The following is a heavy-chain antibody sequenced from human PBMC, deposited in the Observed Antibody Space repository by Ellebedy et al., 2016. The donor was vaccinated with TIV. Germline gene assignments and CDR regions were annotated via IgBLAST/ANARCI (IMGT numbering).Heavy chain of an antibody. D-gene: IGHD5-12*01. CDR2: INSNRGDT. CDR1: GYTFTDYY. J-gene: IGHJ5*01. V-gene: IGHV1-2*02. Sequence: ASVKVSCKASGYTFTDYYINWVRQAPGPGLEWMGWINSNRGDTEYSQKFQGRVTITRDKSTSTAYLELINLRSDDTAVYFCARGIMRGYSGYDWEVFDYWGQGTLVTVSS. CDR3: ARGIMRGYSGYDWEVFDY.